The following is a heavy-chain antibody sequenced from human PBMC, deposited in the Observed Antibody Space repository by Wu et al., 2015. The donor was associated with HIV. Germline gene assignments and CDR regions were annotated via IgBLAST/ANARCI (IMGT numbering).Heavy chain of an antibody. V-gene: IGHV1-46*01. J-gene: IGHJ4*02. Sequence: QVQLVQSGAEVKKPGASVKVSCKASGYTFARHYIHWVRQAPGQGLEWMGIIKPSGGSTGYAQKFQGRVTMTRDTSTNMVYMELSNLRSDDTAVYYCARAHLDTVVVRVAPEETGYLDLWGQGTLVSVSS. D-gene: IGHD2-2*03. CDR1: GYTFARHY. CDR2: IKPSGGST. CDR3: ARAHLDTVVVRVAPEETGYLDL.